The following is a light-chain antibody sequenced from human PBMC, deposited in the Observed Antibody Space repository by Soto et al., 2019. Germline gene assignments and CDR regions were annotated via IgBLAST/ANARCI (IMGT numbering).Light chain of an antibody. CDR1: QSISSW. Sequence: DIPMTQSPSTLSASVGDRVTITCRASQSISSWLAWYQQKPGKAPKLLIYDASSLESGVPSRFSGSGSGTALTLTISSLQTDDFANYYCQQYNSYSRKTFGQGTKLEIK. CDR3: QQYNSYSRKT. CDR2: DAS. V-gene: IGKV1-5*01. J-gene: IGKJ2*01.